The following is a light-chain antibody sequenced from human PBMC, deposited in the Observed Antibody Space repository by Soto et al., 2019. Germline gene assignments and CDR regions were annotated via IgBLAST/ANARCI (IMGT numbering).Light chain of an antibody. CDR2: DVS. CDR3: SSYTTSSTLEVV. V-gene: IGLV2-14*03. Sequence: QSALTQPASVSGSPGQPITISCTGTSSAVGGYNYVSWYQHHPGKAPKLMIFDVSNRPSGVSNRFSGSKSGNTASLTISGLQAEDEADYYCSSYTTSSTLEVVFGGGTKLTVL. CDR1: SSAVGGYNY. J-gene: IGLJ2*01.